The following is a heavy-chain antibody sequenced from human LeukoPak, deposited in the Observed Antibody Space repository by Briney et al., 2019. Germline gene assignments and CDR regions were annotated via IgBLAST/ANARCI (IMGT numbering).Heavy chain of an antibody. CDR1: GYTFTSYA. J-gene: IGHJ4*02. CDR3: ARDRAYCSSTSCYKGWDY. V-gene: IGHV1-3*01. Sequence: ASVKLSCKASGYTFTSYAMHWVRQAPGQRLEWMGRINAGNGNTKYSQKFQGRVTITRDTSASTAYMELSSLRSEDTAVYYCARDRAYCSSTSCYKGWDYWGQGTLVTVSS. D-gene: IGHD2-2*02. CDR2: INAGNGNT.